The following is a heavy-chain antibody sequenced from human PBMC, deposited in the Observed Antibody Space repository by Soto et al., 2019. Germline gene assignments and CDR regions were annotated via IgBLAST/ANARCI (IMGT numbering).Heavy chain of an antibody. Sequence: PSETLSLTCTVSGDYISSYYWSWIRQPPGKGLEWIGYIYYSGSTSSNPSLESRVTISVDTSTNQFSLQLSSVTAADTAVYYCARNQLGHSYYYMDVWGKGTTVTVSS. CDR1: GDYISSYY. J-gene: IGHJ6*03. V-gene: IGHV4-59*08. D-gene: IGHD7-27*01. CDR3: ARNQLGHSYYYMDV. CDR2: IYYSGST.